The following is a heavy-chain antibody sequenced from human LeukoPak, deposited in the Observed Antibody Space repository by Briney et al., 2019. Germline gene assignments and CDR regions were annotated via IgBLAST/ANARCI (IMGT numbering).Heavy chain of an antibody. Sequence: SETLSLTCTDSGGSISSYYWSWIRQPPGKGLEWIGYIYYSGSTNYNPSLKSRVTISVDTSKNQFSLKLSSVTAADTAVYYCARHWYYFDYWGQGTLVTVSS. V-gene: IGHV4-59*08. CDR1: GGSISSYY. CDR2: IYYSGST. J-gene: IGHJ4*02. CDR3: ARHWYYFDY.